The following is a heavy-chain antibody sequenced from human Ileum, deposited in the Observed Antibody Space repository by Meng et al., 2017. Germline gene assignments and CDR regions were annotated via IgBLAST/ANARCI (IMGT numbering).Heavy chain of an antibody. CDR3: VRHGGKYFDS. V-gene: IGHV4-4*02. J-gene: IGHJ4*02. D-gene: IGHD2-15*01. CDR2: IYLAGSP. Sequence: QVQLEASGPGLVEPSGTRSLTCTVSGGSISSSFYWSWVRQSPGKGLEWIGQIYLAGSPNYNPSLESRVTISVDKSKNQFSLRLTSVTAADTAIFYCVRHGGKYFDSWGQGTLVTVSS. CDR1: GGSISSSFY.